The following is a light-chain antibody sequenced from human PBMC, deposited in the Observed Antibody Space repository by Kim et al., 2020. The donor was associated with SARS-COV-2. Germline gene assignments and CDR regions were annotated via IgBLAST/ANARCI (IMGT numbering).Light chain of an antibody. V-gene: IGKV3-11*01. CDR3: HHRNDWPRGA. Sequence: PGDIATLAGRASRSVSSYLAWDQQEPGQPPRLLIYDASVRAAGVPARFRGSGYGTDFTLTIDSLEPEDFVVYYCHHRNDWPRGAFGQGTRLEIK. J-gene: IGKJ5*01. CDR1: RSVSSY. CDR2: DAS.